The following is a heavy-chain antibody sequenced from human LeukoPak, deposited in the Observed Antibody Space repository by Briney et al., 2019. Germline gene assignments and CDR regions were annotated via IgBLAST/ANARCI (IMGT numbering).Heavy chain of an antibody. J-gene: IGHJ4*02. CDR2: IYTSGST. CDR3: ARFSGGSENHYTFDY. CDR1: GGSISSGSYY. Sequence: SETLSLTCTVSGGSISSGSYYWSWIRQPAGKGLEWIGRIYTSGSTNYNPSLKSRVTISVDTSKNQFSLKLSSVTAADTAVYYCARFSGGSENHYTFDYWGQGTLVTVSS. V-gene: IGHV4-61*02. D-gene: IGHD3-10*01.